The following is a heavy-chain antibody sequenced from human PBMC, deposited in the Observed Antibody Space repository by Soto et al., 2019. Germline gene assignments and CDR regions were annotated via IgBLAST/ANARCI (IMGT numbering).Heavy chain of an antibody. CDR1: GFTFSSYS. V-gene: IGHV3-21*01. CDR3: ARDFRRYNWNSKGRRSGDY. CDR2: ISSSSSYI. J-gene: IGHJ4*02. Sequence: PGGSLRLSCAASGFTFSSYSMNWVRQAPGKGLEWVSSISSSSSYIYYADSVKGRFTISRDNAKNSLYLQMNSLRAEDTAVYYCARDFRRYNWNSKGRRSGDYWGQGTLVTVSS. D-gene: IGHD1-7*01.